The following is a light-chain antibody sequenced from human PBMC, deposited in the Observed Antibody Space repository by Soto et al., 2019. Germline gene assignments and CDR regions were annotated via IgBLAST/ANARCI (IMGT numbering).Light chain of an antibody. V-gene: IGKV3-20*01. Sequence: DIAWTPTPGTLPLYPRERAPLSCMARQSVSSSYLAWYQQKPGQAPRLLIYGASSRATGIPDRFSGSGSGTDFTLTISRLEPEDFAVYYCQQYGSSRWTFGQGGKVDI. CDR2: GAS. J-gene: IGKJ1*01. CDR3: QQYGSSRWT. CDR1: QSVSSSY.